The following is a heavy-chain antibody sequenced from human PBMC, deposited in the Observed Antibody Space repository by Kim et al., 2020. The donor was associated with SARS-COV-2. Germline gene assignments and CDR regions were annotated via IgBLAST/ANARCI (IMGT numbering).Heavy chain of an antibody. CDR3: ANCDGFGYSYGQEAFDI. Sequence: VKGRFTISRDNSKNTLDLQRNSLRAEDTAVYYCANCDGFGYSYGQEAFDIWGQGTMVTVSS. J-gene: IGHJ3*02. V-gene: IGHV3-23*01. D-gene: IGHD5-18*01.